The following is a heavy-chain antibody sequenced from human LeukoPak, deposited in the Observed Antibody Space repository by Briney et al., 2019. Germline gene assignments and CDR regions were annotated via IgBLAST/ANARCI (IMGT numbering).Heavy chain of an antibody. CDR2: INHSGST. Sequence: SETLSLTCAVYGGSFSGYYWSWIRQPPGKGLEWIGEINHSGSTNYNPSLKSRVTISVDTSKNQFSLKLSSVTAADTAVYYCARHLSSLRGLFDYWGQGTLVTISS. CDR1: GGSFSGYY. J-gene: IGHJ4*02. D-gene: IGHD4-17*01. CDR3: ARHLSSLRGLFDY. V-gene: IGHV4-34*01.